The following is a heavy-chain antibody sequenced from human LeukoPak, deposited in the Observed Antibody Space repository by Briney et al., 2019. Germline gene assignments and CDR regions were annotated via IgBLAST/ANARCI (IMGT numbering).Heavy chain of an antibody. CDR1: GGSMGSYY. V-gene: IGHV4-59*08. CDR3: ARRYSGYGNAFDI. J-gene: IGHJ3*02. CDR2: IHYSGST. D-gene: IGHD5-12*01. Sequence: PSETLSLTCTVSGGSMGSYYWSWIRQPPGKGLEWIGHIHYSGSTNYNPSLKSRVTISVDTSKNQFSLKLYSVTAADTAVYYCARRYSGYGNAFDIWGQGTMVTVSS.